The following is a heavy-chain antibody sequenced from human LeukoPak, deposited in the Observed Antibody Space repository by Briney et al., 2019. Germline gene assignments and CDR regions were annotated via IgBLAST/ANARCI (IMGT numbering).Heavy chain of an antibody. V-gene: IGHV3-74*01. CDR3: ARGSQRGAAANYFGMDV. CDR1: GFTFSGFA. Sequence: GGSLRLSCAASGFTFSGFAMTWVRQAPGKGLVWVSRINSDASSTTYAGSVKGRFTISRDNAKNTLYLQMNSLRAEDTAVYHCARGSQRGAAANYFGMDVWGQGTTVTVSS. J-gene: IGHJ6*02. D-gene: IGHD2-2*01. CDR2: INSDASST.